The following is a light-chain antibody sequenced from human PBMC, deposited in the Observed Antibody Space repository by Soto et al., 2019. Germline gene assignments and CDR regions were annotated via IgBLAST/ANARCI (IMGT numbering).Light chain of an antibody. J-gene: IGKJ1*01. CDR3: QQYVRSPLSRT. Sequence: ETVLTQSPGTLSLSPGERATLSCRASQSVSSSYLAWYQQKPGQAPRLLIYDAFSRATGIPDRFSGSGSGKDFTLTIRRLEPQDFAVYYCQQYVRSPLSRTFGKGPKVEI. CDR2: DAF. V-gene: IGKV3-20*01. CDR1: QSVSSSY.